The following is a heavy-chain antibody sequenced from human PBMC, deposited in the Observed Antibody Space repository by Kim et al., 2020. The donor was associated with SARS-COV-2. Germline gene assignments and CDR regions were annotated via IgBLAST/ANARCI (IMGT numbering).Heavy chain of an antibody. J-gene: IGHJ4*02. CDR1: GYSFTSYW. CDR3: ARHNTESYDILTGYYYY. CDR2: IYPGDSDT. Sequence: GESLKISCKGSGYSFTSYWIGWVRQMPGKGLEWMGIIYPGDSDTRYSPSFQGQVTISADKSISTAYLQWSSLKASDTAMYYCARHNTESYDILTGYYYYWGQGTLVTVSS. D-gene: IGHD3-9*01. V-gene: IGHV5-51*01.